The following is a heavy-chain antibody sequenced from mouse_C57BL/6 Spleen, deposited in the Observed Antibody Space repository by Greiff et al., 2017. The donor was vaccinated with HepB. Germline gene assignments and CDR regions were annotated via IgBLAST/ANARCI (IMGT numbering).Heavy chain of an antibody. V-gene: IGHV1-69*01. CDR1: GYTFTSYW. CDR3: ARYTNDDFDY. CDR2: IDPSDSYT. J-gene: IGHJ2*01. Sequence: QVQLQQPGAELVMPGASVKLSCKASGYTFTSYWMHWVKPRPGQGLEWIGEIDPSDSYTNYNQKFKGKSTWTVDKASSTAYMQLSSLTSEDTAIYYCARYTNDDFDYWGQGTTLTVSS. D-gene: IGHD2-14*01.